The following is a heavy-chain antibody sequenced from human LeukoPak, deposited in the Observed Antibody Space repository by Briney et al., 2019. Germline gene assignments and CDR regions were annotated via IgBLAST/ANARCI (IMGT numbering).Heavy chain of an antibody. J-gene: IGHJ4*02. CDR3: ARAYYDFWSGYEYYLDY. V-gene: IGHV4-59*01. D-gene: IGHD3-3*01. CDR2: IYYSGST. CDR1: GGSISSYY. Sequence: PSETLSHTCTVSGGSISSYYWSWIRQPPGKGLEWIGYIYYSGSTNYNPSLKSRVTISVDTSKNQFSLKLSSVTAADTAVYYCARAYYDFWSGYEYYLDYWGQGTLVTVSS.